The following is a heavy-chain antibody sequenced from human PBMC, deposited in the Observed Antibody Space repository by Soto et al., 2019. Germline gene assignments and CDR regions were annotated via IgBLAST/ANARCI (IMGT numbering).Heavy chain of an antibody. CDR2: MNPNSGNT. Sequence: QVQLVQSGAEVKKPGASVKVSCKASGYTFTSYDINWVRQATGQGLEWMGWMNPNSGNTGYAQNFQGRVTMTRNTSITTAYMELSSLRSDDTAVYSFACERSGFYACWGQGTLVTVSS. V-gene: IGHV1-8*01. CDR3: ACERSGFYAC. CDR1: GYTFTSYD. J-gene: IGHJ4*02. D-gene: IGHD3-22*01.